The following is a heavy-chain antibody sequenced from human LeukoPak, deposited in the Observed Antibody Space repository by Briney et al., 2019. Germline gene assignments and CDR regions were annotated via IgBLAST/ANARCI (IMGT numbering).Heavy chain of an antibody. D-gene: IGHD3-22*01. V-gene: IGHV3-73*01. J-gene: IGHJ4*02. CDR1: GFTFSGSA. CDR2: IRSKANSYAT. Sequence: TGGSLKLSCAASGFTFSGSALHWVRQASGKGLEWVGRIRSKANSYATAYAASVNGRFTISRDDSKNTAYLQMNSPKTEDTAVYYCTRLVGDTGVYYYVQWGQGTLVTVSS. CDR3: TRLVGDTGVYYYVQ.